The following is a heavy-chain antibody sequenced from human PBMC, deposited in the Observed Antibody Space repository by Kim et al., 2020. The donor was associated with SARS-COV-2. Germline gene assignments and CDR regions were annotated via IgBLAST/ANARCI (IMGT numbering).Heavy chain of an antibody. D-gene: IGHD2-21*01. V-gene: IGHV3-23*01. Sequence: SVKGRFTIPRNNSKNPVYLQMNSLRAEETAVYYCAKVGSAYCGGSCPIDYWGQGTLVTVSS. J-gene: IGHJ4*02. CDR3: AKVGSAYCGGSCPIDY.